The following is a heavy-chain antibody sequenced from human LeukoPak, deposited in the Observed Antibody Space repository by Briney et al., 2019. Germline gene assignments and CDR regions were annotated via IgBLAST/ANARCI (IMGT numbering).Heavy chain of an antibody. V-gene: IGHV1-8*01. CDR3: ARYCSSTSCHDYYYYMDV. CDR2: MNPNSGNT. D-gene: IGHD2-2*01. CDR1: GYTFTSYD. Sequence: ASVKVSCKASGYTFTSYDINWVRHATGQGHEWKGWMNPNSGNTGYAQKFQGRVTITRNTSISTAYMELSSLRSEDTAVYYCARYCSSTSCHDYYYYMDVWGKGTTVTVSS. J-gene: IGHJ6*03.